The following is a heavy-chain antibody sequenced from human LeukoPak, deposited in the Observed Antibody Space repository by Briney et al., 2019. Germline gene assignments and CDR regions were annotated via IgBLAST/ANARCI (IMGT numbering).Heavy chain of an antibody. CDR3: AREATFYSYYYYMDV. J-gene: IGHJ6*03. CDR2: IYTSGST. CDR1: GDSISSGSYY. Sequence: SETLSLTCTVSGDSISSGSYYWSWIRQPAGKGLEWIGRIYTSGSTNYNPSLKSRVTISVDTSKNQFSLKVSSVTAADTAVYYCAREATFYSYYYYMDVWGKGTTVTVSS. D-gene: IGHD3-16*01. V-gene: IGHV4-61*02.